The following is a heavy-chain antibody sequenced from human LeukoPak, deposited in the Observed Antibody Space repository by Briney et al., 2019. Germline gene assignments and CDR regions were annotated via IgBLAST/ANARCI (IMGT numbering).Heavy chain of an antibody. D-gene: IGHD3-22*01. CDR3: ARGYYDSSDYEYFQH. V-gene: IGHV1-2*02. Sequence: ASVKVSCKASGYTFTGYYIHWVRQAPGQGLELMGWINPNNGGTNYAQKFQGRVTMTRDTSISTAYVELSRLRSDDTAVYFCARGYYDSSDYEYFQHWGQGTLVTVSS. J-gene: IGHJ1*01. CDR1: GYTFTGYY. CDR2: INPNNGGT.